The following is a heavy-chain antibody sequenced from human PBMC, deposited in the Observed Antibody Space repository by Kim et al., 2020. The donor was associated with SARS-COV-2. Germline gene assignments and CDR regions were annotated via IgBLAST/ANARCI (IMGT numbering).Heavy chain of an antibody. CDR1: GYTFSDYN. CDR2: MTPKSGAT. V-gene: IGHV1-2*02. Sequence: PSVKVSCKASGYTFSDYNIHWVRQAPGQGLEWMGWMTPKSGATKFAQKFEGRVTMTRDTSITTAYMDLSRLTSDDTAVYYCARGVGSSWFDPWGQGTLVTVSS. D-gene: IGHD3-10*01. J-gene: IGHJ5*02. CDR3: ARGVGSSWFDP.